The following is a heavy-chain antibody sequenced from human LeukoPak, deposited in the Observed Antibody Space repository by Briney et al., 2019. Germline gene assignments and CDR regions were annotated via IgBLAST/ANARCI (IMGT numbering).Heavy chain of an antibody. CDR1: GNILTRYT. V-gene: IGHV7-4-1*02. CDR3: TSVIVGATAPWFDP. CDR2: INTNTGKP. J-gene: IGHJ5*02. D-gene: IGHD1-26*01. Sequence: ASVKVSCKASGNILTRYTINWVRQAPGQGLEWMGWINTNTGKPVYAQGLTGRFVFSWDTSVSTAYLQISSLKTEDTGIYFCTSVIVGATAPWFDPWGQGTPVTVSS.